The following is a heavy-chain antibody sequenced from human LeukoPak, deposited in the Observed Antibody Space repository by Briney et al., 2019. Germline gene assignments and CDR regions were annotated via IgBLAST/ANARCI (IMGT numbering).Heavy chain of an antibody. CDR2: IYYSGST. V-gene: IGHV4-39*07. CDR1: GGSISSSSYY. J-gene: IGHJ4*02. D-gene: IGHD3-22*01. CDR3: ARVPKLEPGDIYDSSGYPSGGYYFDY. Sequence: SETLSLTCTVSGGSISSSSYYWGWIRQPPGKGLEWIGTIYYSGSTYYNPSLKSRVTISVDTSKNQFSLKLSSVTAADTAVYYCARVPKLEPGDIYDSSGYPSGGYYFDYWGQGTLVTVSS.